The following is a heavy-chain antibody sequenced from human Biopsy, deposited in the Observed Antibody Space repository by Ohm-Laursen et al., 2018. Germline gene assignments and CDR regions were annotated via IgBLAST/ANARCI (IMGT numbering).Heavy chain of an antibody. D-gene: IGHD3-3*01. V-gene: IGHV1-2*02. CDR1: GDAFLGYY. Sequence: SVKVSSKASGDAFLGYYLHWVRQAPGQGLEWMGSIYPNSGDTDFAQKLQGRVSMPRDTSVSTAYLELSSLRSDDTAIYYCARDLLEWSLPSWGQGTLVTVSS. CDR3: ARDLLEWSLPS. J-gene: IGHJ4*02. CDR2: IYPNSGDT.